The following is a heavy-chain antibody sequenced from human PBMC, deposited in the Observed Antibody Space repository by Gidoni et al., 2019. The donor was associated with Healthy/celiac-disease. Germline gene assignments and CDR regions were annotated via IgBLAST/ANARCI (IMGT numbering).Heavy chain of an antibody. J-gene: IGHJ5*02. CDR2: IYYSGST. CDR1: GGSIRSSSYY. V-gene: IGHV4-39*01. Sequence: QLQLQESGPGLVKPSETLSLTCTVSGGSIRSSSYYWGWIRQPPGKGLEWIGSIYYSGSTYYNPSLKSRVTISVDTSKNQFPLKLSSVTAADTAVYYCARFTYYDFWSGYYTSFDPWGQGTLVTVSS. D-gene: IGHD3-3*01. CDR3: ARFTYYDFWSGYYTSFDP.